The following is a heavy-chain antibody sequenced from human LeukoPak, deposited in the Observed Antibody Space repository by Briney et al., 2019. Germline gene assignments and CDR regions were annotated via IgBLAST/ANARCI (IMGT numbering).Heavy chain of an antibody. CDR1: GFTFSSYE. CDR2: IIDSSSTI. J-gene: IGHJ4*02. Sequence: GGSLRLSCAASGFTFSSYEMNWVRQAPGKGLEWVSYIIDSSSTIYYADSVKGRFTISRDNAKKSVYLQMNSLRADDTAVYYCARDFTGSSGPYFDCWGQGTLVTVSA. V-gene: IGHV3-48*03. CDR3: ARDFTGSSGPYFDC. D-gene: IGHD6-19*01.